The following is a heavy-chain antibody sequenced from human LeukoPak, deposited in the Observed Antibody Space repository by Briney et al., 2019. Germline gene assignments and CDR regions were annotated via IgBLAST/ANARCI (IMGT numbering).Heavy chain of an antibody. V-gene: IGHV1-18*01. CDR3: ARDGYFDY. J-gene: IGHJ4*02. CDR2: ISAYNSNT. CDR1: GYTFTNYN. Sequence: ASVKVSGKAAGYTFTNYNIAWVRQAPGQGLEWVGWISAYNSNTKYAQKLQGRVTMTTDTSTSTAYMELRSLRLDDTAIYYCARDGYFDYWGQGTLVTVSS.